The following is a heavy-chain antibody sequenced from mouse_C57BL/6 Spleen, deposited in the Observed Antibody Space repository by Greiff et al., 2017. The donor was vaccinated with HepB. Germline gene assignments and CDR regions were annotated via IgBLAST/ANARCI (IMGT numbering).Heavy chain of an antibody. Sequence: EVKLVESGPELVKPGDSVKISCKASGYSFTGYFMNWVMQSHGKSLEWIGRINPYNGDTFYNQKFKGKATLTVDKSSSTAHMELRSLTSEDSAVYYCARGGGSMVSTRGFAMDYWGQGTSVTVSS. J-gene: IGHJ4*01. CDR2: INPYNGDT. D-gene: IGHD2-2*01. CDR1: GYSFTGYF. V-gene: IGHV1-20*01. CDR3: ARGGGSMVSTRGFAMDY.